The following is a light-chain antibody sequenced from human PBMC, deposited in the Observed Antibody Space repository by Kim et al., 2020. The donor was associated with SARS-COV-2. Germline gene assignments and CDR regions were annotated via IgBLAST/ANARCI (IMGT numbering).Light chain of an antibody. J-gene: IGLJ1*01. CDR3: YSAADNAYV. Sequence: SGAPGQTAWITCAGDVLAKKYARWFQQKPGQAPVLVIYKDSERPSGIPERFSGSSSGTTVTLTISGAQVEDEADYYCYSAADNAYVFGTGTKVTVL. V-gene: IGLV3-27*01. CDR2: KDS. CDR1: VLAKKY.